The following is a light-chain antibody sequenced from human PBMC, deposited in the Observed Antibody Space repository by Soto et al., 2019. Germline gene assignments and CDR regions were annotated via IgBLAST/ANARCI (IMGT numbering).Light chain of an antibody. CDR2: TAS. CDR3: QHTTTFRLS. Sequence: DIQMTQSPSSVSASVGDRVTITCRASQGVSTWLAWYQQKPGKAPNLLIYTASSLQSGFPSRFSGSGFGTGFTLTIRSLQPEDWATYDSQHTTTFRLSFGRGTKVEI. CDR1: QGVSTW. V-gene: IGKV1D-12*01. J-gene: IGKJ4*01.